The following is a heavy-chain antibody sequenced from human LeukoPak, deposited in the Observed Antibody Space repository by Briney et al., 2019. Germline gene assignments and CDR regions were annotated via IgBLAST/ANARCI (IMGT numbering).Heavy chain of an antibody. J-gene: IGHJ5*02. CDR3: ARAAITMVRGVLSRFDP. Sequence: ASVKVSCKASGYTFTGYYMHWVRQAPGQGLEWMGWINPNSGGTNYAQKFQGRVTMTRDTSISTAYMELSRLRSDDTAVYYCARAAITMVRGVLSRFDPWGQGTLVTVSS. CDR2: INPNSGGT. CDR1: GYTFTGYY. V-gene: IGHV1-2*02. D-gene: IGHD3-10*01.